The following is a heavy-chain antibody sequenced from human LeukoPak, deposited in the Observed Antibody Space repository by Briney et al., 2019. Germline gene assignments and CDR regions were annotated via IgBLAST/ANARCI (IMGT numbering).Heavy chain of an antibody. CDR2: IKHDGSDK. J-gene: IGHJ6*02. CDR3: ARYFYYGMDV. V-gene: IGHV3-7*05. CDR1: GFAFSSYA. Sequence: SGGSLRLSCAASGFAFSSYAMSWVRQAPGKGLEWVANIKHDGSDKYYADSMKGRFTISRDNAENSLYLQVNSLRAEDTAIYYCARYFYYGMDVWGQGTTVTVSS.